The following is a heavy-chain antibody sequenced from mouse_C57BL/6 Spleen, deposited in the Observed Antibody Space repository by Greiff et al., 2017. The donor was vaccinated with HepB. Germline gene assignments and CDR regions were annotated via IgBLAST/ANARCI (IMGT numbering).Heavy chain of an antibody. J-gene: IGHJ4*01. D-gene: IGHD2-4*01. CDR2: IDPENGDT. CDR3: TTSPLYYEYNYDAMDY. CDR1: GFNIKDDY. Sequence: EVQLQQSGAELVRPGASVKLSCTASGFNIKDDYMHWVKQRPEQGLEWIGWIDPENGDTEYASKFQGKATITADTSSNTAYLQRSSLTSEDTAVYYCTTSPLYYEYNYDAMDYWGQGTSVTVSS. V-gene: IGHV14-4*01.